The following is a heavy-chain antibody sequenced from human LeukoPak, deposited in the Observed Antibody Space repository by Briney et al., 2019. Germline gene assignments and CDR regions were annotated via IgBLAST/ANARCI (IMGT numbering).Heavy chain of an antibody. CDR3: ARGMVRVRLRYMEV. D-gene: IGHD3-10*01. CDR2: ISSSSSTL. V-gene: IGHV3-48*01. CDR1: GLTFSSYS. Sequence: GGSLRLSYAASGLTFSSYSMNWVREAPGKGLEWVSYISSSSSTLYYATSVKGRFTISRDNAKKSLYLQMNSLRAEDTAVYYCARGMVRVRLRYMEVWGKGTTVTVSS. J-gene: IGHJ6*03.